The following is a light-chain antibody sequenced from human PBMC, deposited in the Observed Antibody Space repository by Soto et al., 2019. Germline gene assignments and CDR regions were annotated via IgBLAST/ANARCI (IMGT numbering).Light chain of an antibody. CDR1: GRDIGAYDY. CDR2: GVN. CDR3: SSYTTSYFYV. Sequence: VLTQPASVSWSPGQSITISCTGSGRDIGAYDYVSWYQQHPGKAPKLLIYGVNNRPSGVSYRFSASKSAFTASLTISGLQAEDEAHYYCSSYTTSYFYVFGPGTKVTVL. J-gene: IGLJ1*01. V-gene: IGLV2-14*01.